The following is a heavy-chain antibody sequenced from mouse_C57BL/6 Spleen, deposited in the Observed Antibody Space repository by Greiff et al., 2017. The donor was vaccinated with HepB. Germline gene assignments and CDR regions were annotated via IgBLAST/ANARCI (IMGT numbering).Heavy chain of an antibody. D-gene: IGHD3-1*01. J-gene: IGHJ3*01. CDR1: GFTFSSYT. Sequence: EVQRVESGGGLVKPGGSLKLSCAASGFTFSSYTMSWVRQTPEKRLEWVATISGGGGNTYYPDSVKGRFTISRDNAKKTLYLQMSRLRSEDTAVYYCARSSYKEDFFGYWGEGTLGTVSA. CDR3: ARSSYKEDFFGY. CDR2: ISGGGGNT. V-gene: IGHV5-9*04.